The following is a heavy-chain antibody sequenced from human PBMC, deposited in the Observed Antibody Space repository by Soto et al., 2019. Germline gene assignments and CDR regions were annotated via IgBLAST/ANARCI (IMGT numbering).Heavy chain of an antibody. J-gene: IGHJ4*02. CDR1: GFTFSSYW. Sequence: GGSLRLSCAASGFTFSSYWMSWVRQAPGKGLEWVANIKQDGSEKYYVDSVKGRFTISRDNAKNSLYLQMNSLRAEDTAVYYCARYVLLWFGELLAYFDYWGQGTLVTVSS. V-gene: IGHV3-7*01. CDR2: IKQDGSEK. CDR3: ARYVLLWFGELLAYFDY. D-gene: IGHD3-10*01.